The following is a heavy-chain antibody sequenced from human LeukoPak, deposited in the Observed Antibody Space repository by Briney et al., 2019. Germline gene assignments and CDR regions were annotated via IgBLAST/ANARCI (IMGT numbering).Heavy chain of an antibody. CDR2: IYTSGST. D-gene: IGHD3-3*01. V-gene: IGHV4-4*07. CDR3: ASGSRWSAIDY. Sequence: SETLSLTCTVSGGSISSDYWSWIRQPAGKGLEWIGRIYTSGSTNYNPSLKSRVTMSVDTSKNQFSLKLSSVTAADTAVYYCASGSRWSAIDYWGQGTLVTVSS. CDR1: GGSISSDY. J-gene: IGHJ4*02.